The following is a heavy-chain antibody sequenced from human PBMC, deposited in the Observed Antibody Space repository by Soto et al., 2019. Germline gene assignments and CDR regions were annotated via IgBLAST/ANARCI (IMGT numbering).Heavy chain of an antibody. V-gene: IGHV4-34*01. J-gene: IGHJ3*02. CDR1: DGSFSVYY. CDR2: INHSGST. Sequence: SETLSLTCAIYDGSFSVYYWIWIRQSPGEGLEWIGEINHSGSTNYNPSLKSRVTMSVDASKNQFSLKLSSVTAADTAVYYCARDGTGRGAWDIWGQGTTVTV. CDR3: ARDGTGRGAWDI. D-gene: IGHD1-1*01.